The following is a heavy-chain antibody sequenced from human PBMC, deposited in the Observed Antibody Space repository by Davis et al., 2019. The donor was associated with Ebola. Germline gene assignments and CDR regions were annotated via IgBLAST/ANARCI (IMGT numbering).Heavy chain of an antibody. V-gene: IGHV4-31*03. J-gene: IGHJ4*02. CDR1: GTSMSSGGYY. Sequence: MPSETLSLTCPVSGTSMSSGGYYWTWIRQHPGRGLEWIGYISYGGRTSYNPSLKSRITISEDTSKNQFSLKLSSVTAADTAVYYCAISNLWEVDSWGQGSLVTVSS. CDR2: ISYGGRT. D-gene: IGHD1-26*01. CDR3: AISNLWEVDS.